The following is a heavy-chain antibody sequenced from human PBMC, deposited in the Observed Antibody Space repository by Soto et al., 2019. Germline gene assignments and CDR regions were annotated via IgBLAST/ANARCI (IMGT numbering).Heavy chain of an antibody. D-gene: IGHD3-3*01. CDR2: IVPNVGTV. J-gene: IGHJ4*02. CDR3: ARRDTSGFLRYFDN. Sequence: QMQLVQSGAEVKKPGSSVKVSCKASGGTLSSFINYPINWVRQAPGQGLEWMGGIVPNVGTVNYAQKFQGRVTITADKSTGTAYMELSSLGSEDTALYYCARRDTSGFLRYFDNWGQWTLVTVSS. CDR1: GGTLSSFINYP. V-gene: IGHV1-69*06.